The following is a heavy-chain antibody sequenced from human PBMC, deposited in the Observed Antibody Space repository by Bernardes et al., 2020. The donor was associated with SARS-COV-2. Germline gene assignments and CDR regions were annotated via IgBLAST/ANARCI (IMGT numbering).Heavy chain of an antibody. D-gene: IGHD6-13*01. V-gene: IGHV1-24*01. CDR3: ATARIADVYYFDY. Sequence: ASVKVSGKVSGYTLTELCMHWVRQAPGQGLEWMGGFDPEDGETIYAQKFQGRVTMTEDTSTDTAYMELSSLRSEDTAVYYCATARIADVYYFDYWGQGTLVTVSS. CDR1: GYTLTELC. J-gene: IGHJ4*02. CDR2: FDPEDGET.